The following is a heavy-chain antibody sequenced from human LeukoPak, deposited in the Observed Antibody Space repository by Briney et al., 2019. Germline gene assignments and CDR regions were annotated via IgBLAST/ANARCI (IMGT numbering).Heavy chain of an antibody. CDR1: GGSITSGGYS. J-gene: IGHJ5*02. V-gene: IGHV4-30-4*07. CDR2: MHDSGST. Sequence: SETLSLTCAVSGGSITSGGYSWSWIRQTPGNGLEWIAYMHDSGSTYYNPSLKSRIIISLDTSKNQVSLKLRSVTAADTAVYYCARVVAAAGNNWFDPWGQGTLVTVSS. CDR3: ARVVAAAGNNWFDP. D-gene: IGHD6-13*01.